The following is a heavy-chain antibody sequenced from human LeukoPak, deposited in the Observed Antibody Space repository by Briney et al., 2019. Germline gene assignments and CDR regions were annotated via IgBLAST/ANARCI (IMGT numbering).Heavy chain of an antibody. J-gene: IGHJ4*02. CDR3: ARAGYSYDFDY. Sequence: ASVRVSCKASGFTFTSSAMQWVRQARGQRLEWIGWIVVGSGNTNYAQKFQERVTITRDTSASTAYMELSSLRSEDMAVYYCARAGYSYDFDYWGQGTLVTVSS. CDR2: IVVGSGNT. V-gene: IGHV1-58*02. D-gene: IGHD5-18*01. CDR1: GFTFTSSA.